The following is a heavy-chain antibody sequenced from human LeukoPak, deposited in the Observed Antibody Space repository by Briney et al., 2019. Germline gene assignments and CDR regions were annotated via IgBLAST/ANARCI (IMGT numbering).Heavy chain of an antibody. CDR1: GYSFTSYW. J-gene: IGHJ4*02. CDR3: ARHVGYSGCVDYSFDY. CDR2: IYPGDSDT. D-gene: IGHD5-12*01. V-gene: IGHV5-51*01. Sequence: RESLKISCKGSGYSFTSYWIGWVRQMPGKGLEWMGIIYPGDSDTRYSPSFQGQVTISADKSISTAYLQWSSLKASDTAMYYCARHVGYSGCVDYSFDYWGQGTLVTVSS.